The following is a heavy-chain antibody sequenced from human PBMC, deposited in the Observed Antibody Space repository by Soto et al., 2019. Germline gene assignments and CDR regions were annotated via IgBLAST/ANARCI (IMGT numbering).Heavy chain of an antibody. CDR2: ISYDGSNK. Sequence: QVQLVESGGGVVQPGRSLRLSCAASGFTFSSYGIHWVRQAPGKGLEWVALISYDGSNKYYADSVKGRFTISRDISKNTLYLQMNSLRAEDTAVYYCAKDSFHCSGGSCYSANNYYYGMDVWGQGTTVTVSS. D-gene: IGHD2-15*01. CDR3: AKDSFHCSGGSCYSANNYYYGMDV. J-gene: IGHJ6*02. CDR1: GFTFSSYG. V-gene: IGHV3-30*18.